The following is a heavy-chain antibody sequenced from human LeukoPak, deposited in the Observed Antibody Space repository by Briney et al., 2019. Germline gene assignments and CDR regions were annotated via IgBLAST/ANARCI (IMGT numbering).Heavy chain of an antibody. CDR3: ARDVSGSYFTGNWFDP. CDR1: GGSISNHY. CDR2: IYYSGST. J-gene: IGHJ5*02. D-gene: IGHD1-26*01. Sequence: SETLSLTCTVSGGSISNHYWSWIRQPPGKGLEWIGYIYYSGSTNYNPSLKSRVTISVDTSKNQFSLKLSSVTAADTAVYYCARDVSGSYFTGNWFDPWGQGTLVTVSS. V-gene: IGHV4-59*11.